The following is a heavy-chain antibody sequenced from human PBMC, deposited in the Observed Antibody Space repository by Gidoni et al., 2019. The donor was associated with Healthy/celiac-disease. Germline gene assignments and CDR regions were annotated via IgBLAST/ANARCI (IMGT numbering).Heavy chain of an antibody. Sequence: QVQLVESGGGVVQPGRSLRLSCAASGFTFSSYAMHWVRQAPGKGLEWVAFISYDGSNKYYADSVKGRFTISRDNSKNTLYLQMNSLRAEDMAVYYCARLQGRFLEWLSSYYYYYGMDVWGQGTTVTVSS. J-gene: IGHJ6*02. V-gene: IGHV3-30-3*01. CDR3: ARLQGRFLEWLSSYYYYYGMDV. CDR2: ISYDGSNK. D-gene: IGHD3-3*01. CDR1: GFTFSSYA.